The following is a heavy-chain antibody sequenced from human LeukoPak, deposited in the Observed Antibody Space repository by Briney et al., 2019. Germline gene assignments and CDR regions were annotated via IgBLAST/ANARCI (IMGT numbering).Heavy chain of an antibody. CDR2: IYYSGST. D-gene: IGHD3-10*01. V-gene: IGHV4-31*03. CDR1: GGSIGSGGYY. CDR3: AREGLGSGAQVDY. J-gene: IGHJ4*02. Sequence: SQTLSLTCTVSGGSIGSGGYYWSWIRQHPGKGLEWIGYIYYSGSTYYNPSLKSRVTISVDTSKNQFSLKLSSVTAADTAVYYCAREGLGSGAQVDYWGQGTLVTVSS.